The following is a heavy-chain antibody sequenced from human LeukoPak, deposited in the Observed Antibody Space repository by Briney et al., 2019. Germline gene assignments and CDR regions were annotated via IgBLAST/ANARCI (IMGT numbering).Heavy chain of an antibody. J-gene: IGHJ4*02. D-gene: IGHD6-19*01. CDR3: AKAPDSSGWYFDY. Sequence: GGSLRLSCAASGFTFSSYGMHWVRQAPGKGLEWVAFIRYDGSNKYYADSVKGRFTISRDNSKNTLYLQMNSLRAEDTAVYYCAKAPDSSGWYFDYWGQGTLVTVSS. CDR1: GFTFSSYG. CDR2: IRYDGSNK. V-gene: IGHV3-30*02.